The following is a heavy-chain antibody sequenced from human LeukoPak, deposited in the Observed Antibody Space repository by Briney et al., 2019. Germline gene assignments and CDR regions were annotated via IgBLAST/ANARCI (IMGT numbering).Heavy chain of an antibody. V-gene: IGHV3-66*04. D-gene: IGHD3-10*01. CDR2: IYSGGST. J-gene: IGHJ3*02. CDR1: GFTVSSNY. Sequence: PGGSLRLSCAASGFTVSSNYMSWVRQAPGKGLEWVSLIYSGGSTYYADSVKGRFTISRDNAKNTLYLQMNSLRAEDTAVYYCARLLWSGGFDIWGQGTMVTASS. CDR3: ARLLWSGGFDI.